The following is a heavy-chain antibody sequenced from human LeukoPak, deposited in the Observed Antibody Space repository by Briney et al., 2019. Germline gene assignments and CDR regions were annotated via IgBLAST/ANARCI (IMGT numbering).Heavy chain of an antibody. Sequence: ASVKVSCKVSGYTLTEVSMHWVRQAPGKGLEWMGDFYPEDGETIYAQKFQGRVTMTEDTSTDTAYMELGSLRSEDTAVYYCATDYYGSGSPHSLRYWGQGTLVTVTS. J-gene: IGHJ1*01. CDR1: GYTLTEVS. V-gene: IGHV1-24*01. CDR3: ATDYYGSGSPHSLRY. D-gene: IGHD3-10*01. CDR2: FYPEDGET.